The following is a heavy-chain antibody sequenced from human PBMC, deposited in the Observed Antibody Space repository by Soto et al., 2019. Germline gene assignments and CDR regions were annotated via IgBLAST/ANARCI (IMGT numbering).Heavy chain of an antibody. CDR3: ATRSGGGGAFDF. CDR1: GFNFSSYA. V-gene: IGHV3-48*03. J-gene: IGHJ3*01. CDR2: IGRGGTTT. Sequence: EQLVESGGGVVQPGRSLRLSCVASGFNFSSYAMHWVRQAPGKGLEWVSYIGRGGTTTYYADSLKGRFTISRDNAKNSLYLQMNGLRAEDTAVYYCATRSGGGGAFDFWGQGTMVTVSS. D-gene: IGHD3-10*01.